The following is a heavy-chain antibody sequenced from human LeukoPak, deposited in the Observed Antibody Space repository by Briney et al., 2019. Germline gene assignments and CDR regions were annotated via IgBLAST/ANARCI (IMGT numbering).Heavy chain of an antibody. CDR2: IYYSGST. D-gene: IGHD1-1*01. CDR3: ARAELDSYYYYMDV. CDR1: GGSISSGDYY. J-gene: IGHJ6*03. Sequence: SETLSLTCTVSGGSISSGDYYWSWIRQPPGKGLEWIGYIYYSGSTYYNPSLKSRVTISVDTSKNQFSLKLSSVTAADTAVYYCARAELDSYYYYMDVWGKGTTVTVSS. V-gene: IGHV4-30-4*01.